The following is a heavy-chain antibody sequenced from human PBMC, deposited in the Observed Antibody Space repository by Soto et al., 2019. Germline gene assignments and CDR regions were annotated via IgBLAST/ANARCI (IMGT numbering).Heavy chain of an antibody. CDR3: ARAVRGHYGKDV. D-gene: IGHD3-10*01. CDR1: GFTFNNYW. J-gene: IGHJ6*02. CDR2: INGDGTTT. V-gene: IGHV3-74*01. Sequence: EVQLVESGGGLVQRGGSLRLSCAASGFTFNNYWIHWVRQAPGKGLMWVSRINGDGTTTNYADSVRGRFAISRDNAENTVYLQMNSLRAEDTALYYFARAVRGHYGKDVWGQGTTVTVSS.